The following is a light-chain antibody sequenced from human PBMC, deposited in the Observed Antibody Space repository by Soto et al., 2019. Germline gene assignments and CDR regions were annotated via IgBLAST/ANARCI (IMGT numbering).Light chain of an antibody. Sequence: DIVMTQSPDYLAVSLGERATINCKSSQNILYSSTNKNYLAWYQQKPGQPPNLLIYWASTRESGVPDRFSGSESGTDSTLTISSLQAEDVAVYYCQQYYSTPFTFGGGTKVEIK. CDR1: QNILYSSTNKNY. V-gene: IGKV4-1*01. J-gene: IGKJ4*01. CDR3: QQYYSTPFT. CDR2: WAS.